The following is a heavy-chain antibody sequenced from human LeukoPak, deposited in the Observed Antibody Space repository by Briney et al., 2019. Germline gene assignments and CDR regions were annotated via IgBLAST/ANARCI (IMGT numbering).Heavy chain of an antibody. V-gene: IGHV3-21*04. Sequence: GGSLRISCAASGFTFSSYSMNWVRQAPGKGLEWVSAICGSSACIMYADSVKGRFTISRDNAENSLYLQMDSLRAEDTAVYYCARAFDHHFDYWGQGTLVTVSS. CDR2: ICGSSACI. D-gene: IGHD3-16*01. J-gene: IGHJ4*02. CDR3: ARAFDHHFDY. CDR1: GFTFSSYS.